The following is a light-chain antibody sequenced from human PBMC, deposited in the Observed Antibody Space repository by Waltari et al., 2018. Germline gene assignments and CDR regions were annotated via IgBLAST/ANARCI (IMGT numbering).Light chain of an antibody. CDR3: QQANSFPYT. Sequence: EIVVTQSPATLSVSPGEGATLSCRASETIKTNLAWYQQKPGQAPRLLIYDASTRATGIPARFSGSGSGTEFTLTISSLQSEDFAIYFCQQANSFPYTFGQGTKLEIK. CDR2: DAS. J-gene: IGKJ2*01. V-gene: IGKV3-15*01. CDR1: ETIKTN.